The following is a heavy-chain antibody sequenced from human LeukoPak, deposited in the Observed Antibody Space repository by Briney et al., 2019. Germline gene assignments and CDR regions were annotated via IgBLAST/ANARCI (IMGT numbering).Heavy chain of an antibody. V-gene: IGHV3-48*02. Sequence: GGSLRLSCAASGFTFSSYSMYWVRQAPGKGLEWVSWISSTSGTIHYADSVKGRFTTSRDNARNSLSLQMNSLRDEDTAVYYCARDHCTTGACRYFHLWGQGTLVTVSS. J-gene: IGHJ5*02. CDR1: GFTFSSYS. CDR3: ARDHCTTGACRYFHL. D-gene: IGHD2-8*01. CDR2: ISSTSGTI.